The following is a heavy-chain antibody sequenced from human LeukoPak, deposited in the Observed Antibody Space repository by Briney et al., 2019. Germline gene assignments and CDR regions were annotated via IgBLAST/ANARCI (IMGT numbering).Heavy chain of an antibody. CDR3: AKDEYSSGGFDY. CDR2: ISPSGGST. Sequence: GGSLRLSCAASGFTFSNFDMSWVRQAPGKGLEWVSSISPSGGSTYYAGSVKGRLTISRDNSKNTLYLQMNSLRAEDTAVYYCAKDEYSSGGFDYWGQGTLVTVSS. J-gene: IGHJ4*02. V-gene: IGHV3-23*01. D-gene: IGHD6-19*01. CDR1: GFTFSNFD.